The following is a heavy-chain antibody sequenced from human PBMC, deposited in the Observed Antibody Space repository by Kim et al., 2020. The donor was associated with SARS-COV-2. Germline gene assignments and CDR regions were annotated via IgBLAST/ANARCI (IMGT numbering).Heavy chain of an antibody. CDR2: IDGSDGTT. CDR3: LKGGWGWTWDD. V-gene: IGHV3-23*01. D-gene: IGHD2-21*01. CDR1: GFTFTGHA. Sequence: GGSLRLSCTTSGFTFTGHAMSWVRQAPGKGLEWVSSIDGSDGTTYYVDSVKGRFSISRDDSKNTLYLQMSALRADDTAAYYCLKGGWGWTWDDWGQRALVTVSS. J-gene: IGHJ4*02.